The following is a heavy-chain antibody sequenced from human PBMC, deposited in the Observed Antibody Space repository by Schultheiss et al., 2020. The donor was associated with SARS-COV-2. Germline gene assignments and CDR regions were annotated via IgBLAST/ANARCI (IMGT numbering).Heavy chain of an antibody. CDR2: IYYSGST. CDR3: ARTILEWLPNWFDP. Sequence: SQTLSLTCTVSGGSISSDDYYWSWIRQHPGKGLEWIGYIYYSGSTYYNPSLKSRVTISVDTSKNQFSLKLSSVTAADTAVYYCARTILEWLPNWFDPWGQGTLVTVSS. D-gene: IGHD3-3*01. J-gene: IGHJ5*02. V-gene: IGHV4-31*03. CDR1: GGSISSDDYY.